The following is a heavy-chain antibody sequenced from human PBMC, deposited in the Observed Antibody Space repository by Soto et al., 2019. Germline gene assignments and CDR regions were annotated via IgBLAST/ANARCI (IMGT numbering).Heavy chain of an antibody. CDR3: ARSQGSSTSLEIYYYYYYGMDV. CDR1: GGTFGSYA. J-gene: IGHJ6*02. V-gene: IGHV1-69*01. D-gene: IGHD2-2*01. Sequence: QVQLVQSGAEVKKPGSVVKVSCTASGGTFGSYAISWVRQAPGQGLEWMGGIIPIPGTANYAQKFQGRVTIAVDESTSTAYMELSSLRSEDTAVYYCARSQGSSTSLEIYYYYYYGMDVWGQGTTVTVSS. CDR2: IIPIPGTA.